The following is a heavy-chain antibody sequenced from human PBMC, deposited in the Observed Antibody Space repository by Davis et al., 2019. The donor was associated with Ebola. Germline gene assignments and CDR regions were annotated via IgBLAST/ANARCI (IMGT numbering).Heavy chain of an antibody. Sequence: GESLKISCAASGFTFSSYSMNWVRQAPGKGLEWVSSISSSSSYIYYADSVKGRFTISRDNAKNSLYLQMTSLRDYDTAVSYCPRARYYDYIWGSYRPTAYFDYWGQGTLVTVSS. V-gene: IGHV3-21*01. CDR3: PRARYYDYIWGSYRPTAYFDY. J-gene: IGHJ4*02. CDR2: ISSSSSYI. CDR1: GFTFSSYS. D-gene: IGHD3-16*02.